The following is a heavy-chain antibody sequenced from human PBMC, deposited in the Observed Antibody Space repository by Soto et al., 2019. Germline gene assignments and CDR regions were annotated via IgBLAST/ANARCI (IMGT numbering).Heavy chain of an antibody. CDR3: ARVTYRRITIFGVVTDAFDI. CDR1: GFTFSSYS. CDR2: ISSSSSTI. V-gene: IGHV3-48*01. D-gene: IGHD3-3*01. Sequence: GGSLRLSCAASGFTFSSYSMNWVRQAPGKGLEWVSYISSSSSTIYYADSVKGRFTISRDNAKNSLYLQMNSLRAEDTAVYYCARVTYRRITIFGVVTDAFDIWGQGTMVTVS. J-gene: IGHJ3*02.